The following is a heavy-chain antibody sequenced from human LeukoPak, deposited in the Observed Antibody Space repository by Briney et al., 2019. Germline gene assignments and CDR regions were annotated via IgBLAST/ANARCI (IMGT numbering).Heavy chain of an antibody. CDR1: GYTFTSYG. CDR2: ISAYNGNT. V-gene: IGHV1-18*01. J-gene: IGHJ6*02. D-gene: IGHD6-6*01. CDR3: ARDGIAARRGYYGMDV. Sequence: ASVKVSCKASGYTFTSYGISWVRQAPGQGLEWMGWISAYNGNTNYAQKLQGRVTMTTDTSTSTAYMELRSLRSDDTAVYYCARDGIAARRGYYGMDVWGQGTTVTVSS.